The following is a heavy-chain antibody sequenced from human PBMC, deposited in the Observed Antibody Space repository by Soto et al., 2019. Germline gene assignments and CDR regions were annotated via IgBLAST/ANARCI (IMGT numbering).Heavy chain of an antibody. CDR1: GFTFRSYS. D-gene: IGHD1-26*01. CDR3: ARDYSGSYYYYGMDV. Sequence: GSLRLSCAASGFTFRSYSMNWVRQAPGKGLEWISYISIGATAIFYADSVKGRFTISRDDAKNTLYLQMNSLRAEDTAVYYCARDYSGSYYYYGMDVWGQGTTVTVSS. J-gene: IGHJ6*02. V-gene: IGHV3-48*01. CDR2: ISIGATAI.